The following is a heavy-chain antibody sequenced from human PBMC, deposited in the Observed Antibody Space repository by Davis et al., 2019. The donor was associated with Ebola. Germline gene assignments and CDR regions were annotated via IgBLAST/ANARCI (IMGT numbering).Heavy chain of an antibody. CDR1: GFTFSSYS. Sequence: PGGSLGLSCAASGFTFSSYSMNWVRQAPGKGLEWVSSISSSSSYIYYADSVKGRFTISRDNAKNSLYLQMNSLRAEDTAVYYCARGFMITFGGVIVDPDYWGQGTLVTVSS. D-gene: IGHD3-16*02. CDR2: ISSSSSYI. V-gene: IGHV3-21*01. CDR3: ARGFMITFGGVIVDPDY. J-gene: IGHJ4*02.